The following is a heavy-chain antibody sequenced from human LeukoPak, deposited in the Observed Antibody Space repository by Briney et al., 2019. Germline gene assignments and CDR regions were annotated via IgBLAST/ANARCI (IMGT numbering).Heavy chain of an antibody. D-gene: IGHD3-22*01. CDR1: GFAFSSYS. CDR3: ARSPADYDSSGYSDY. V-gene: IGHV3-21*01. J-gene: IGHJ4*02. CDR2: ISSSSSYI. Sequence: GGSLRLSCAASGFAFSSYSMNWDRQAPGKGLEWVSSISSSSSYIYYADSVKGRFTISRDNAKNSLYLQMNSLRAEDTAVYYCARSPADYDSSGYSDYWGQGTLVTVSS.